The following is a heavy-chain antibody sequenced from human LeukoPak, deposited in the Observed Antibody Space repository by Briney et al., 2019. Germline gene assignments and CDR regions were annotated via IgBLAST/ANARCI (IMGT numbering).Heavy chain of an antibody. CDR3: ARGCSSTSCYFSGAPQKIDY. CDR1: GYTFTGYY. Sequence: EASVKVSCKASGYTFTGYYMHWVRQAPGQGLEWMGRINPNSGGTNYAQKFQGWVTMTRDTSISTAYMELSRLRSDDTAVYYCARGCSSTSCYFSGAPQKIDYWGQGTLVTVSS. D-gene: IGHD2-2*01. V-gene: IGHV1-2*04. CDR2: INPNSGGT. J-gene: IGHJ4*02.